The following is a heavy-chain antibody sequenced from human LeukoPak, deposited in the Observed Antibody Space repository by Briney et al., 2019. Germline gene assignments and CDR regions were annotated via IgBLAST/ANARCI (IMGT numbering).Heavy chain of an antibody. Sequence: GGSLRLSCEASGFTFNSYAMSWVRQAPGKGLEWASGVSSNGGSTSYADSVKGRFTVSGDNSKNTLYLQMNSLRAEDTAVYYCAKGGAWNGGHFDYWGQGTLVTVSS. V-gene: IGHV3-23*01. CDR3: AKGGAWNGGHFDY. D-gene: IGHD1-1*01. J-gene: IGHJ4*02. CDR1: GFTFNSYA. CDR2: VSSNGGST.